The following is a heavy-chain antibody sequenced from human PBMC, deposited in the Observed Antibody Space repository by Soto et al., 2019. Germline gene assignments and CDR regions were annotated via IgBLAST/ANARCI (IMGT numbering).Heavy chain of an antibody. D-gene: IGHD3-22*01. CDR3: AKGQFPNYYDSSGPWGLPFDY. CDR1: GFTFSSYA. J-gene: IGHJ4*02. Sequence: EVQLLESGGGLVQPGGSLRLSCAASGFTFSSYAMSWVRQAPGKGLEWVSAISGSGGSTYYADSVKGRFTISRDNSKNTLYLQMNSLRAEDTAVYYCAKGQFPNYYDSSGPWGLPFDYWGQGTLVTVSS. CDR2: ISGSGGST. V-gene: IGHV3-23*01.